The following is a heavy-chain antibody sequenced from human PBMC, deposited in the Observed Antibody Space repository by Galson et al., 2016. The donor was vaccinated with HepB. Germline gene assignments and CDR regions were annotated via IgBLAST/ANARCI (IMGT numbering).Heavy chain of an antibody. CDR3: ARDGGTHGSSFEFDS. CDR1: GGFFSGYY. CDR2: INHSGGT. V-gene: IGHV4-34*01. D-gene: IGHD6-6*01. J-gene: IGHJ4*02. Sequence: SETLSLTCTVYGGFFSGYYWSWIRQPPGKGLEWIGDINHSGGTTYNPSLESRVSVSVDMSRNQFSLNLTSVTAADTAVYYCARDGGTHGSSFEFDSWGQGALVTVPS.